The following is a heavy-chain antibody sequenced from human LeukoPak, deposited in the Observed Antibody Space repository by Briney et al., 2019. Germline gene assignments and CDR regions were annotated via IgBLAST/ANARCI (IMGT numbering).Heavy chain of an antibody. CDR2: INHSGST. CDR1: GGSFSGYY. Sequence: SETLSLTCAVYGGSFSGYYWSWIRQPPGKGLEWIGEINHSGSTNYNPSLKSRVTISVDRSKNQFSLKLSSVTAADTAVYYCTRAPPLVQRWFDPWGQGTLVTVSS. CDR3: TRAPPLVQRWFDP. V-gene: IGHV4-34*01. J-gene: IGHJ5*02. D-gene: IGHD2-2*01.